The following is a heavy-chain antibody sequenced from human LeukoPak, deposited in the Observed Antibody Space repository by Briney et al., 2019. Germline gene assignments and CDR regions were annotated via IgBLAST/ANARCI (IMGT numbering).Heavy chain of an antibody. D-gene: IGHD4-17*01. Sequence: SETLSLTCTVSGGSVSSGSYYWSWIRQPPGKGLEWIGYMFYSGSTNYNPSLKSRVTISVDTSKNQMSLKLSSVTAADTAVYYCATGRYGDYPPFDYWGQGTLVTVSS. CDR3: ATGRYGDYPPFDY. CDR2: MFYSGST. J-gene: IGHJ4*02. V-gene: IGHV4-61*01. CDR1: GGSVSSGSYY.